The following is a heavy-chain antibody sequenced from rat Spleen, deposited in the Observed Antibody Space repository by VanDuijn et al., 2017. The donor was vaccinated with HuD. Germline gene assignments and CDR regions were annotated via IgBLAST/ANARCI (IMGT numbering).Heavy chain of an antibody. J-gene: IGHJ2*01. Sequence: EVQLVESGGGLVQPGRSLKLSCVASGFTFNNYWMTWIRQAPGKGLEWVATVTHIGGTTYYADSVKGRFTISREDGKSTLYLQMYSLRSEDTATYYGTRENWVFDYWGQGVMVTVSS. CDR2: VTHIGGTT. V-gene: IGHV5-31*01. D-gene: IGHD5-1*01. CDR3: TRENWVFDY. CDR1: GFTFNNYW.